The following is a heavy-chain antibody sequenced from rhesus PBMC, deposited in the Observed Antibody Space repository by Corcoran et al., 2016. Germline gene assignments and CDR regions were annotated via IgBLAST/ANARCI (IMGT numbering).Heavy chain of an antibody. CDR1: GGSITGYY. Sequence: QVKLQQWGEGLVKPSETLSLTCAVYGGSITGYYWSWIRQPPGPGLEWIGNIDGNSASTNNNPSLKNRVTISKDTSKNQFSLKLSSVTAADTAVYYCARERPLYGNSLDVWGRGVLVTVSS. CDR3: ARERPLYGNSLDV. V-gene: IGHV4-73*01. CDR2: IDGNSAST. J-gene: IGHJ5-2*02. D-gene: IGHD4-29*01.